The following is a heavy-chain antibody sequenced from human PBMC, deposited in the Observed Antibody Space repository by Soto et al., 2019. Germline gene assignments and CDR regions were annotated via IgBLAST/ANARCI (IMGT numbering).Heavy chain of an antibody. CDR2: INPNSGGT. CDR1: GYTFTGYY. Sequence: GASVKVSCKTSGYTFTGYYMHWVRQAPGQGLEWMGWINPNSGGTNYAQKFQGWVTMTRDTSISTAYMELSRLRSDDTAVYYCARGTEAYYYGSGSYYREFNYWG. CDR3: ARGTEAYYYGSGSYYREFNY. D-gene: IGHD3-10*01. J-gene: IGHJ4*01. V-gene: IGHV1-2*04.